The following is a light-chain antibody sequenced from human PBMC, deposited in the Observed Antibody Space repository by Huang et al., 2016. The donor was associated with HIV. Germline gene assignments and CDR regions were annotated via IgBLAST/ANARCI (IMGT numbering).Light chain of an antibody. CDR3: QQYYSYRT. CDR2: AAS. Sequence: AIRMTQSPSSLSASTGDRVNITCRASQDINNFLARYQQKPGKAPNLLIYAASILETGVPSRISGSGSGTEFNLSISCLQSEDFATYYCQQYYSYRTFGQGTQVEIK. V-gene: IGKV1-8*01. J-gene: IGKJ1*01. CDR1: QDINNF.